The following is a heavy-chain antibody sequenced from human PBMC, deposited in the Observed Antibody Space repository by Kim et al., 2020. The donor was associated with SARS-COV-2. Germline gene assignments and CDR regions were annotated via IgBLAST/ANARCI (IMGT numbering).Heavy chain of an antibody. CDR3: ARATPHVLLIAFDI. CDR2: IYYSGST. Sequence: SETLSLTCTVSGGSISSYYWSWIRQPPGKGLEWIGYIYYSGSTNYNPSLKSRVTISVDTSKNQFSLKLSSVTAADTAVFYCARATPHVLLIAFDIWGQG. D-gene: IGHD2-15*01. V-gene: IGHV4-59*01. CDR1: GGSISSYY. J-gene: IGHJ3*02.